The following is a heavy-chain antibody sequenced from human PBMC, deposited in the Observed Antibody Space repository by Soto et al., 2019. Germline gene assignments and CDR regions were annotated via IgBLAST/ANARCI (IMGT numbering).Heavy chain of an antibody. CDR2: IYYSGST. D-gene: IGHD3-10*01. Sequence: SETLSLTCAVSGGSISSGGYSWSWIRQPPGKGLEWIGYIYYSGSTYYNPSLKSRVTISVDTSKNQFSLKLSSVTAADTAVYYCAREEAVTSYYYYGMDVWGQGTTVTVSS. V-gene: IGHV4-31*11. CDR1: GGSISSGGYS. CDR3: AREEAVTSYYYYGMDV. J-gene: IGHJ6*02.